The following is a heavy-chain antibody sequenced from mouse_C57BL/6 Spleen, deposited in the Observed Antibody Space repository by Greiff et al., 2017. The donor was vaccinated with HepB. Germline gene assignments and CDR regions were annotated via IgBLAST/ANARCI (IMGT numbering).Heavy chain of an antibody. V-gene: IGHV1-15*01. Sequence: QVHVKQSGAELVRPGASVTLSCKASGYTFTDYEMHWVKQTPVHGLEWIGAIDPETGGTAYNQKFKGKAILTADKSYSIAYMELRSLTSEDSAVYYCTRRGWLLRQVLYYAMDYWGQGTSVTVSS. CDR3: TRRGWLLRQVLYYAMDY. CDR1: GYTFTDYE. D-gene: IGHD2-3*01. CDR2: IDPETGGT. J-gene: IGHJ4*01.